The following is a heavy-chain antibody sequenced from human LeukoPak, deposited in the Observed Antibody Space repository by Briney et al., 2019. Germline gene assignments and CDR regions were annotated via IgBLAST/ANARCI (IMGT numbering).Heavy chain of an antibody. CDR3: ARRVPDSSGYYYLDH. CDR1: GYRFTSYW. J-gene: IGHJ4*02. CDR2: IYPGDSDT. V-gene: IGHV5-51*01. D-gene: IGHD3-22*01. Sequence: GESLKISCKGSGYRFTSYWIAWVRQMPGKGLEWMGIIYPGDSDTTYSSSFQGQVTISADKSISTAYLQWSSLKASDTAMYYCARRVPDSSGYYYLDHWGQGTLVTVSS.